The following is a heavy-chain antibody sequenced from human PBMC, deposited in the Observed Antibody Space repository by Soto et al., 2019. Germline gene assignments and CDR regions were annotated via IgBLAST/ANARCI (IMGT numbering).Heavy chain of an antibody. CDR2: INAGNGNT. J-gene: IGHJ6*02. CDR1: GYTFTSYA. D-gene: IGHD4-17*01. Sequence: ASVKVSCKASGYTFTSYAMHWVRQAPGQRLEWMGWINAGNGNTKYSQKFQGRATITRDTSASTAYMELSSLRSEDTAVYYCARSDYGDYEGYYYYGMDVWGQGTTVTVSS. V-gene: IGHV1-3*01. CDR3: ARSDYGDYEGYYYYGMDV.